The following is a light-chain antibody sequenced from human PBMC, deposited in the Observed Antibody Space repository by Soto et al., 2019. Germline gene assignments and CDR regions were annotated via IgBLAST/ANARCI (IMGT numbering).Light chain of an antibody. Sequence: EIVLTQSPGTLSLSPGERATLSCRASQSVSSSYSAWYQQKPGQAPRLLIYGASIRATGIPDRFSGSGSGTDFTLTITPLEPEDFAVYFCQQYGSSPITFGQGTRLEIK. CDR3: QQYGSSPIT. CDR1: QSVSSSY. CDR2: GAS. V-gene: IGKV3-20*01. J-gene: IGKJ5*01.